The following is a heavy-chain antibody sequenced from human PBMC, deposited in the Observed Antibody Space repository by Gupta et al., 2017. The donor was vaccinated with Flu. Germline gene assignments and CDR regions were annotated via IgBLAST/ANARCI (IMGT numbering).Heavy chain of an antibody. Sequence: SMNWVRQAPGKGLEWVSYISSSSSTIYYADSVKGRFTISRDNAKNSLYLQMNSLRAEDTAVYYCARDKGRLGGGQGTLVTVSS. V-gene: IGHV3-48*01. CDR3: ARDKGRLG. J-gene: IGHJ4*02. D-gene: IGHD3-16*01. CDR2: ISSSSSTI. CDR1: S.